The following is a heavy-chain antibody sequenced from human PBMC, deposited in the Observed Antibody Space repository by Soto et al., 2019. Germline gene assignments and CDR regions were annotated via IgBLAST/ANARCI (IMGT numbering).Heavy chain of an antibody. D-gene: IGHD5-12*01. J-gene: IGHJ6*02. CDR1: GYTFTSYY. CDR3: ARDRGLVSGYWQKYYYGMDV. Sequence: GASVKVSCKASGYTFTSYYMHWVRQAPGQGLEWMGIINPSGGSTSYAQKFQGRVTMTRDTSTSTVYMELSSLRSEDTAVYYCARDRGLVSGYWQKYYYGMDVWGQGTTVTVSS. CDR2: INPSGGST. V-gene: IGHV1-46*03.